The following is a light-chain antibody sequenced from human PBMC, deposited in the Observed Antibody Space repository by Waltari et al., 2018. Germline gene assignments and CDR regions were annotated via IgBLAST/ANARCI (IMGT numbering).Light chain of an antibody. Sequence: QSALTQPASVSGSPGQSLTISCTGTSSDVGSYNLVSWYQQHPGKAPKLMISEGSKRXXXXXXXFSGSKSGNTASLTISGLQAEDEADYYCCSYAGPTVVFGGGTKLTVL. CDR1: SSDVGSYNL. V-gene: IGLV2-23*01. CDR2: EGS. CDR3: CSYAGPTVV. J-gene: IGLJ2*01.